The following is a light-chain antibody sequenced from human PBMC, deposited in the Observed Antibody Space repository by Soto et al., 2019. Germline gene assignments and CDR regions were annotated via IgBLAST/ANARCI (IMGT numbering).Light chain of an antibody. J-gene: IGKJ5*01. CDR1: QSVSSSY. Sequence: EIVLTQSPGTLSLSPGERATLSCRASQSVSSSYLAWYQQKPGQAPRLLIYGASSRATGIPDRFSGSGSGTDFTLTISRLEPEDLAVYYCKQYGSSPPITFGQGKRLEIK. V-gene: IGKV3-20*01. CDR3: KQYGSSPPIT. CDR2: GAS.